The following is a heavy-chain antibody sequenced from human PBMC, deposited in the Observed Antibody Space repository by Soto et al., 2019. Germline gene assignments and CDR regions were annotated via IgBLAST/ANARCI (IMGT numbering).Heavy chain of an antibody. CDR1: GYTFTSYA. V-gene: IGHV1-3*01. J-gene: IGHJ6*02. CDR2: INAGNGNK. CDR3: AIQVLRYFDPLRSYYGIDV. D-gene: IGHD3-9*01. Sequence: DSVKXSCKASGYTFTSYAMHWVRQAPGQRPEWMGWINAGNGNKKYSQKFQGRVTITSDTSASTAYMGLSSLRSEDTAVYYCAIQVLRYFDPLRSYYGIDVWGQATTVTVSS.